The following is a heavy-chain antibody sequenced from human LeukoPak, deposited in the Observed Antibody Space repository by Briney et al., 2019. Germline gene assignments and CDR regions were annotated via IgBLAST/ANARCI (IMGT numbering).Heavy chain of an antibody. Sequence: PGGSRRLSFAAPGFTFSNAWMSWVGQAPGKGLEWVGGIKSKTDGGTTDYAAPVKGRFTISRDDSKNTLYLQMNSLKTEDTAVYYCTTYIVVVVAPLDYWGQGTLVTVSS. CDR1: GFTFSNAW. J-gene: IGHJ4*02. CDR2: IKSKTDGGTT. CDR3: TTYIVVVVAPLDY. D-gene: IGHD2-15*01. V-gene: IGHV3-15*01.